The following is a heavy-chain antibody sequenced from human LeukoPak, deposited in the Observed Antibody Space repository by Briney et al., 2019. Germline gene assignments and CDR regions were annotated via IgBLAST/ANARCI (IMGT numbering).Heavy chain of an antibody. D-gene: IGHD6-19*01. Sequence: WASVKVSCKASGYTFTSYGISWVRQAPGQGLEWMGWISAYNGNTNYAQKLQGRVTMTTDTSTSTAYMELRSLRSDDTAVYYCARDSEGFSGWYGGYFDYWGQGTLVTVSS. CDR2: ISAYNGNT. CDR3: ARDSEGFSGWYGGYFDY. J-gene: IGHJ4*02. V-gene: IGHV1-18*01. CDR1: GYTFTSYG.